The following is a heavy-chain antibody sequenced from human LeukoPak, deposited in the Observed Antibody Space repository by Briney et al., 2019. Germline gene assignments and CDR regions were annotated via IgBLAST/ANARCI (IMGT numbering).Heavy chain of an antibody. D-gene: IGHD6-19*01. V-gene: IGHV3-23*01. CDR3: AKEVMAGTDYYYYYMDV. CDR2: ISGSGGST. CDR1: GFTFSSYS. J-gene: IGHJ6*03. Sequence: PGGSLRLSCAASGFTFSSYSMNWVRQAPGKGLEWVSAISGSGGSTYYADSVKGRFTISRDSSKNTLYLQMNSLRAEDTAVYYCAKEVMAGTDYYYYYMDVWGKGTTVTVSS.